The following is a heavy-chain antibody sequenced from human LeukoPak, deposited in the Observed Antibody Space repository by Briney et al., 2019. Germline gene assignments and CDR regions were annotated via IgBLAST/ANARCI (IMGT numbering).Heavy chain of an antibody. CDR3: ASGAGYSGYDSAGY. J-gene: IGHJ4*02. CDR2: INHSGST. Sequence: SETLSLTCAVYGGSFSGYYWSWIRQPPGKGLEWIGEINHSGSTNYNPSLKSRVTISVDTSKNQFSLKLSSVTAADTAVYYCASGAGYSGYDSAGYWGQGTLVTVSS. CDR1: GGSFSGYY. D-gene: IGHD5-12*01. V-gene: IGHV4-34*01.